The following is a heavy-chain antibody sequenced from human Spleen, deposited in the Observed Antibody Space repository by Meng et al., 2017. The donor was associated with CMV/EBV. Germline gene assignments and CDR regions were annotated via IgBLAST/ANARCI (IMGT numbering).Heavy chain of an antibody. CDR2: ISSGDSYI. V-gene: IGHV3-21*01. Sequence: GESLKISCAASGFTFSSYSMNWVRQAPGKRPEWVSSISSGDSYILYSDSVKGRFTISRDNAKNSLDLQMNSLRAEDTAVYYCARGGVLGGVISFFDFWGQGTLVIVSS. D-gene: IGHD3-16*02. J-gene: IGHJ4*02. CDR1: GFTFSSYS. CDR3: ARGGVLGGVISFFDF.